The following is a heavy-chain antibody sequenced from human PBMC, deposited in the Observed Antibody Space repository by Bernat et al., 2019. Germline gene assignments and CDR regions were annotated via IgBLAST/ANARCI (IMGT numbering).Heavy chain of an antibody. D-gene: IGHD3-10*01. Sequence: QVQLVESGGGVVQPGRSLRLSCAASGFTFSSYGMHWVRQAPGKGLEWVAVIWYDGSNKYYADSVKGRFTISRDNSKNTLYLQMNSLRAEDKAVYYCAGVGGAGNMVQGNYMDVWGKGTTVTRSS. CDR1: GFTFSSYG. V-gene: IGHV3-33*08. CDR3: AGVGGAGNMVQGNYMDV. CDR2: IWYDGSNK. J-gene: IGHJ6*03.